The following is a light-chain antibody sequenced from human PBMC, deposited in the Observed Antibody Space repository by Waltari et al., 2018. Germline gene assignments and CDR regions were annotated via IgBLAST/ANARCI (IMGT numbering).Light chain of an antibody. CDR3: QSYDSSNWV. Sequence: NFMLTQPHSVSESPGKTGTISCTRSSGSIPSTYVQWYQQRPGSSPTTVIYEDNQRPSGVPDRFSGSIDSSSNSASLTISGLKTEDEADYYCQSYDSSNWVFGGGTKLTVL. V-gene: IGLV6-57*01. J-gene: IGLJ2*01. CDR2: EDN. CDR1: SGSIPSTY.